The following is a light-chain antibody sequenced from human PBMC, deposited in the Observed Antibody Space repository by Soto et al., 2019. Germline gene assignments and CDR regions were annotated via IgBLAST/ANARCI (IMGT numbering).Light chain of an antibody. Sequence: EIVLTQSPATLSLSPGERATLSCRASQSVSNYLAWYQQKPGQAPRLLIYEASNRATGIPARFSGSGSGTDFTLTISSLEPEDFAVYYCQQRHMWPITFGQGTRLEIK. J-gene: IGKJ5*01. CDR3: QQRHMWPIT. CDR2: EAS. CDR1: QSVSNY. V-gene: IGKV3-11*01.